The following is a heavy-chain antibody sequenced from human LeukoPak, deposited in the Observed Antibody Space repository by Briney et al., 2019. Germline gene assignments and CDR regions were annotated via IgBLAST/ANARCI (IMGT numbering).Heavy chain of an antibody. D-gene: IGHD3-22*01. CDR1: GFTFSSYA. J-gene: IGHJ4*02. V-gene: IGHV3-23*01. CDR3: AKDMYYYDSSGNDY. Sequence: GGSLRLFCAASGFTFSSYAMSWVRQAPGKGLEWVSAISGSGGSTYYADSVKGRFTISRENSKNTLYLQMNSLRAEDTAVYYCAKDMYYYDSSGNDYWGQGTLVTVSS. CDR2: ISGSGGST.